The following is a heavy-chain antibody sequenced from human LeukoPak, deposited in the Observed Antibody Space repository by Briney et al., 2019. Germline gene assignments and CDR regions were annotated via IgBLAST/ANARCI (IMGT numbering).Heavy chain of an antibody. CDR1: GGAISRTGHY. Sequence: SETLSLTCTVSGGAISRTGHYWGWIRQRPGKGLEWIGSIYDSGRTHYNPSLQSRVTISVGTSKNLFSLKLSSVTAADTAVFYCARHTASGLYYFDYWGQGTLVTVSS. CDR3: ARHTASGLYYFDY. CDR2: IYDSGRT. D-gene: IGHD3-10*01. V-gene: IGHV4-39*01. J-gene: IGHJ4*02.